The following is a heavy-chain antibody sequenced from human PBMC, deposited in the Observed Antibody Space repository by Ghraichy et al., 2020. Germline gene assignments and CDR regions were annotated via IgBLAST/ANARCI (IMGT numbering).Heavy chain of an antibody. Sequence: SQTLSLTCAVSGGSLSSHYWSWIRQPPGRGLEYIAYIYNDGSTNYYPSLKSRVTISVDRSKKQFSLRLRSVTAADTAVYYCARGVPYYGSALLYYYYMDVWGKGTTAAVSS. CDR1: GGSLSSHY. J-gene: IGHJ6*03. D-gene: IGHD3-3*01. CDR2: IYNDGST. CDR3: ARGVPYYGSALLYYYYMDV. V-gene: IGHV4-59*11.